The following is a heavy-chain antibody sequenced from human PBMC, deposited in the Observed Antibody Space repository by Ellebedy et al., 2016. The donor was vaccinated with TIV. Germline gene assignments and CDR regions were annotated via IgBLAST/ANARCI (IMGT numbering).Heavy chain of an antibody. CDR2: ITSSSTYI. Sequence: LSLTCAASGFTFSSYSMNWVRQAPGKGLEWVSSITSSSTYIYSADSVKGRFTISRDNAKNSLYLQMNSLRAEDTAVYYCARGLRYGWGFDYWGQGTLVTVSS. CDR1: GFTFSSYS. V-gene: IGHV3-21*01. D-gene: IGHD6-19*01. CDR3: ARGLRYGWGFDY. J-gene: IGHJ4*02.